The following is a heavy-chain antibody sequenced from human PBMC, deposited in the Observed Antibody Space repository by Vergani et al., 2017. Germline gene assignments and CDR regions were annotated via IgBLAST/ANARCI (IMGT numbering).Heavy chain of an antibody. D-gene: IGHD3-10*01. CDR1: GGTFSSYA. Sequence: QVQLVQSGAEVKKPGSSVKVSCKASGGTFSSYAISWVRQAPGQGLEWMGGIIPIFGTANYAQKFQGRVTITADESTSTAYMELSSLRSEDTAVYYCAREGTMVRGVIPEAFDIWGQGTMVTVSS. CDR3: AREGTMVRGVIPEAFDI. J-gene: IGHJ3*02. V-gene: IGHV1-69*12. CDR2: IIPIFGTA.